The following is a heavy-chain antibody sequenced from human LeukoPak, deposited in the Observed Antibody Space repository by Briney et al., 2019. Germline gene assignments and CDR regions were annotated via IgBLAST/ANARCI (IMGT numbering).Heavy chain of an antibody. D-gene: IGHD3-22*01. CDR1: GGSISSYY. Sequence: SETLSLTCTVSGGSISSYYWSWIRQPPGKGLKWIGYIYHSGSTYYNPSLKSRVTISVDRSKNQFSLKLSSVTAADTAVYYCARGDSSGYEFDYWGQGTLVTVSS. J-gene: IGHJ4*02. CDR3: ARGDSSGYEFDY. CDR2: IYHSGST. V-gene: IGHV4-59*12.